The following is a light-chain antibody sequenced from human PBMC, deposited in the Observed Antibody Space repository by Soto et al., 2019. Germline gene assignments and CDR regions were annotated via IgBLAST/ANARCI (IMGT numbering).Light chain of an antibody. CDR2: EVS. CDR3: SSYPSSSTLV. CDR1: SSDVGGYNY. Sequence: QSALTQPASVSGSPGQSITISCTGTSSDVGGYNYVSWYQQHPGKAPKLIIYEVSKRPSGVSNRFSGSKSGNTASLTISGLQAEDEADYYCSSYPSSSTLVFGTGTKVTVL. V-gene: IGLV2-14*01. J-gene: IGLJ1*01.